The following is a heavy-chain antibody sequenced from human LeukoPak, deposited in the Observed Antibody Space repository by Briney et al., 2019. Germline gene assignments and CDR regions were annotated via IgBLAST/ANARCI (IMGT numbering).Heavy chain of an antibody. CDR3: ARDRAPRGYYDSSGYSFDY. J-gene: IGHJ4*02. V-gene: IGHV1-69*13. D-gene: IGHD3-22*01. CDR1: GGTFSSYA. CDR2: IIPIFGTA. Sequence: GASVKVSCKASGGTFSSYAISWVRQAPGQGLEWMGGIIPIFGTANYAQKFQGRVTITADESTSTAYMELSSLRSEDTAVYYCARDRAPRGYYDSSGYSFDYWGQGTLVTVSS.